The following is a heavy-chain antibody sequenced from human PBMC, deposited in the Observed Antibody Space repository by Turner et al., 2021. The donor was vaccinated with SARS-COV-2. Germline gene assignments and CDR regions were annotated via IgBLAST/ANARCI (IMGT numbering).Heavy chain of an antibody. CDR2: INAGNGKT. Sequence: QVQLVQSGAEVKKPGASVKVSCKASGYTFTSYAMHCVRQAPGQRLEWMGWINAGNGKTKYSQKFQGRVTITRDTSASTAYMELSSLRSEDTAVYYCARDVGYCSSTSCYTGSHFDYWGQGTLVTVSS. J-gene: IGHJ4*02. D-gene: IGHD2-2*02. CDR3: ARDVGYCSSTSCYTGSHFDY. V-gene: IGHV1-3*01. CDR1: GYTFTSYA.